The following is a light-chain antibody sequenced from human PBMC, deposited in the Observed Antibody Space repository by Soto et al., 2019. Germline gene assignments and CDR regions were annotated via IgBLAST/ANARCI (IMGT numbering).Light chain of an antibody. CDR2: DVS. V-gene: IGLV2-14*01. J-gene: IGLJ1*01. Sequence: QSVLTQPASVSGSPGQSITISCTGTSTDVGRYNYVSWYQQHPGKAPKLMVYDVSNRPSWVSNRFSGSKSGITASLTISGLQAEDEADYYCNSYTSDSTYVFGTGTKVTVL. CDR1: STDVGRYNY. CDR3: NSYTSDSTYV.